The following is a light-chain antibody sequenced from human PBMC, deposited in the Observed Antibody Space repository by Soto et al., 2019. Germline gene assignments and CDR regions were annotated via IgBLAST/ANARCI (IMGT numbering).Light chain of an antibody. CDR3: QQYNNWPRT. Sequence: EIVLTQSPGTLSLSPGERATLSCRASQRLNINLSWYQQKPGQAPRLLIYGASTRATGIPARFSGSGSGTEFTLTISSLQSEDFGVYYCQQYNNWPRTFGQGTKVDI. J-gene: IGKJ1*01. CDR2: GAS. V-gene: IGKV3-15*01. CDR1: QRLNIN.